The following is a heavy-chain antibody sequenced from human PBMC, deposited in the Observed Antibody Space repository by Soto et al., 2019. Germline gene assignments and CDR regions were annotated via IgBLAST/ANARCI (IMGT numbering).Heavy chain of an antibody. CDR1: GFTFNTYT. Sequence: EVQLVESGGGLVKPGGSLRLSCSASGFTFNTYTMNWVRQAPGKGLEWVSSITSSSTYIYYADSVKGRFTISRDNAKNSVFLQMNSLRVEDTAVYFCARDYSTSGFDYWGQGSLVTVSS. CDR2: ITSSSTYI. V-gene: IGHV3-21*01. CDR3: ARDYSTSGFDY. J-gene: IGHJ5*01. D-gene: IGHD1-26*01.